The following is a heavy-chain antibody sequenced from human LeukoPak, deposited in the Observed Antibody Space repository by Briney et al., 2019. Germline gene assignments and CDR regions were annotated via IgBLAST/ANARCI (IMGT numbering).Heavy chain of an antibody. V-gene: IGHV3-30*03. D-gene: IGHD5-24*01. CDR1: GFTFSTYD. CDR3: ARKEMAPN. CDR2: ISYDGSNK. Sequence: SGGSLRLSCAAYGFTFSTYDMHWVRQAPGKGLEWVAVISYDGSNKYYADSVKGRFTISRDNSKNTLYLQMNSLRAEDTSVYYCARKEMAPNWGQGTLVTVSS. J-gene: IGHJ4*02.